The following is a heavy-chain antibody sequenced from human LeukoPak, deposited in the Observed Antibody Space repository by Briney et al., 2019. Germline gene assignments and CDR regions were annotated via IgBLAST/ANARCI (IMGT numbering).Heavy chain of an antibody. CDR1: GGTFLSYG. CDR2: VIPILKTT. V-gene: IGHV1-69*11. J-gene: IGHJ6*03. Sequence: SVKVSCKACGGTFLSYGVTWVRQAPGQGLEWMGSVIPILKTTNYSQKFQGRVTITADDSASTVYMELSTLRSEDTAVYYCARNVIAVIDTDNYLYYHMHVWGKGTAVTVSS. CDR3: ARNVIAVIDTDNYLYYHMHV. D-gene: IGHD5-24*01.